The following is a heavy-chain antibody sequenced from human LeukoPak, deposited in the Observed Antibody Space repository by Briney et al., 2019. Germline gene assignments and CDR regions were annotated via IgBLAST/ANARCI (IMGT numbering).Heavy chain of an antibody. CDR2: IYYTGST. CDR3: ARDPYLTGKFDY. D-gene: IGHD1-1*01. Sequence: SETLSLTCTVSGGSISSHYWSSLRHPPGKGLELIGFIYYTGSTNYNPYNPSLKSRVTISVDTSKNQFSLKLSSVTAADTAVYYCARDPYLTGKFDYWGQGTLVTVSS. CDR1: GGSISSHY. V-gene: IGHV4-59*11. J-gene: IGHJ4*02.